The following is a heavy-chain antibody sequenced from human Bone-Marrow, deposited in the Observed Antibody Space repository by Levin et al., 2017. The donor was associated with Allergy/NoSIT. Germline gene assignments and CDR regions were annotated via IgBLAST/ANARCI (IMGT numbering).Heavy chain of an antibody. V-gene: IGHV3-48*03. D-gene: IGHD3-22*01. Sequence: GGSLRLSCVASGLIFSRYELNWVRQAPGKGIEWISYMSRSGNTINYADSVKGRFTISRDNSKNSLFLQMNSLIAADTALYYCATTEPDYLDTSGRLDNWGHGTPVTVSS. CDR3: ATTEPDYLDTSGRLDN. J-gene: IGHJ4*01. CDR2: MSRSGNTI. CDR1: GLIFSRYE.